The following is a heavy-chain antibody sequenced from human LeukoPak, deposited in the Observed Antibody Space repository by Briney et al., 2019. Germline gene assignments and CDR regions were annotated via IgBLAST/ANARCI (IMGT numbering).Heavy chain of an antibody. CDR3: AKTGAAAGTDFDY. D-gene: IGHD6-13*01. Sequence: GSSVKVSXKASGGTFSSYAISWVRQAPGQGLEWMGGIIPIFGTAKYAQKFQGRVTITADESTSTAYMELSSLRSEDTAVYYCAKTGAAAGTDFDYWGQGTLVTVSS. CDR2: IIPIFGTA. CDR1: GGTFSSYA. J-gene: IGHJ4*02. V-gene: IGHV1-69*01.